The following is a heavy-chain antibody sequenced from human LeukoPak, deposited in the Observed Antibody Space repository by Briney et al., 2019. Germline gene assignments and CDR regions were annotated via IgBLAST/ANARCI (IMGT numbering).Heavy chain of an antibody. CDR2: ISYSGHT. V-gene: IGHV4-59*01. D-gene: IGHD3-3*01. CDR3: ARDNNGYYSLDY. J-gene: IGHJ4*02. Sequence: PSETLSLTCTVSGGSITTYYWSWIRQSPEKGLEWVGYISYSGHTNYNPSLKSRITMSIDASKNQFSLKLTSITAADTAVYYCARDNNGYYSLDYWGQGTLVTVSS. CDR1: GGSITTYY.